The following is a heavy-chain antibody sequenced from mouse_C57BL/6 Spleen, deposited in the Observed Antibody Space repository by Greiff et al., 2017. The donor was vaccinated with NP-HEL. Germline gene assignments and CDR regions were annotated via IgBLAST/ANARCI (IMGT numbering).Heavy chain of an antibody. Sequence: EVQLQQSGPELVKPGASVKISCKASGYTFTDYYMNWVKQSNGKSLEWIGDINPNNGGTSYNQKFKGKDTLTVDKSSSTAYMELRSLTSEDSAVYDCARFQGPFAYWGQGTLVTVSA. D-gene: IGHD3-2*02. CDR2: INPNNGGT. CDR3: ARFQGPFAY. CDR1: GYTFTDYY. V-gene: IGHV1-26*01. J-gene: IGHJ3*01.